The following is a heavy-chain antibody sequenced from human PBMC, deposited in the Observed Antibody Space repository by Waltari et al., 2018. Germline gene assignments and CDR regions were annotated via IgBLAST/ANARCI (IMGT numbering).Heavy chain of an antibody. D-gene: IGHD2-8*01. J-gene: IGHJ3*02. CDR2: ISGSGGST. CDR1: GFPFSSYA. Sequence: EVQLVESGGGLVQPGGSLRLSCAAPGFPFSSYAISRVRQAPGKGLGWVSAISGSGGSTYYADSVKGRFTISRDNSKNTLYLQMNSLRAGDTAVYYCAKDRRSGTNYDAFDIWGQGTMVTVSS. CDR3: AKDRRSGTNYDAFDI. V-gene: IGHV3-23*04.